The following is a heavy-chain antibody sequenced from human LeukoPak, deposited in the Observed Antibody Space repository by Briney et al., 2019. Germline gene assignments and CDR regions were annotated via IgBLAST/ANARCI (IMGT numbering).Heavy chain of an antibody. V-gene: IGHV4-59*01. CDR2: IYYSGST. D-gene: IGHD2-21*01. CDR3: ARDLFVGIGDYYYYYMDV. Sequence: SETLSLTCTVSGGSFSIYDWSWIRQPPGKGLEWIWYIYYSGSTKYNPSLKSRVTISVHTSKNQFSLKLSSVTAADTAVYYCARDLFVGIGDYYYYYMDVWGKGTTVTVSS. CDR1: GGSFSIYD. J-gene: IGHJ6*03.